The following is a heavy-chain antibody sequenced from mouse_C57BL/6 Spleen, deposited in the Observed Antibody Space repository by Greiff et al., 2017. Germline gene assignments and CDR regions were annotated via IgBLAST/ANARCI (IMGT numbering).Heavy chain of an antibody. CDR1: GYSITSGYY. CDR3: ARGITTVGYFDY. V-gene: IGHV3-6*01. D-gene: IGHD1-1*01. Sequence: EVQLQQSGPGLVKPSQSLSLTCSVTGYSITSGYYWNWIRQFPGNKLEWMGYISYDGSNNYNPSLKNRISITRDTSKNHFFLKLNSATTEDTATYYCARGITTVGYFDYWGQGTTLTVSS. J-gene: IGHJ2*01. CDR2: ISYDGSN.